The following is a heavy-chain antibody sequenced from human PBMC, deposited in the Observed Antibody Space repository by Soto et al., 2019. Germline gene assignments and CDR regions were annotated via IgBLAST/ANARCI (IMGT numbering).Heavy chain of an antibody. CDR3: ARGETYLGV. D-gene: IGHD3-16*01. CDR2: IIPTFDPR. V-gene: IGHV1-69*01. CDR1: RDTFSKYA. J-gene: IGHJ6*02. Sequence: QVQLVQSGAEVKKPGSSVKVSCKASRDTFSKYAFNWVRQALGQGREWMGWIIPTFDPRNYAEKFQGRVTITADESTSTAYMELRSLRFEDTAVYFGARGETYLGVRGQGTTVTVSS.